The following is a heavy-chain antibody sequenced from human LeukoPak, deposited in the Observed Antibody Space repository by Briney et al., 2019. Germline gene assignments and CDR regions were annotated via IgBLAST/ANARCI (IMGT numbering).Heavy chain of an antibody. V-gene: IGHV4-31*03. J-gene: IGHJ5*02. D-gene: IGHD6-6*01. CDR3: ARESKPPIAARPGNWFDP. CDR2: IYYSGST. Sequence: SETLSLTCTVSGGSVSSSGYYWGWIRQHPGKGLEWIGYIYYSGSTYYNPSLKSRVTISVDTSKNQFSLKLSSVTAADTAVYYCARESKPPIAARPGNWFDPWGQGTLVTVSS. CDR1: GGSVSSSGYY.